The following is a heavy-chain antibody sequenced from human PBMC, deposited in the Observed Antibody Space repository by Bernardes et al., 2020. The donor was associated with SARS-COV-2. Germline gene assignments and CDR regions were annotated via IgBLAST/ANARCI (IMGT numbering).Heavy chain of an antibody. D-gene: IGHD3-22*01. J-gene: IGHJ3*02. CDR3: ARIDRMIVVPTTLKGAFDI. CDR1: GGTFSSYA. V-gene: IGHV1-69*13. Sequence: SMKVSCKASGGTFSSYAISWVRQAPGQGLEWMGGIIPIFGTANYAQKFQGRVTITADESTSTAYMELSSLRSEDTAVYYCARIDRMIVVPTTLKGAFDIWGQGTMVTVSS. CDR2: IIPIFGTA.